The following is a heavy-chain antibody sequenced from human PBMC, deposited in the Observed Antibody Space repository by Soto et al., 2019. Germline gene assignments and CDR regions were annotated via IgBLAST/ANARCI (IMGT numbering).Heavy chain of an antibody. D-gene: IGHD5-12*01. V-gene: IGHV2-5*02. CDR1: GFSLSTSGVG. J-gene: IGHJ4*02. CDR2: IYWDDDK. Sequence: QITLKESGPTLVKPTQTLTLTCTFSGFSLSTSGVGVDWIRKPPGKALEWLALIYWDDDKRYSPSLKSRLTITKDTSKNQVVLTMTNMDPVDTATYYCAHGMATKLPDYWGQGTLVTVSS. CDR3: AHGMATKLPDY.